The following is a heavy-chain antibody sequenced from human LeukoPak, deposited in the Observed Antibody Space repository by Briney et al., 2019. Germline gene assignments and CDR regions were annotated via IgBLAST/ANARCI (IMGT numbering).Heavy chain of an antibody. CDR3: ARRTAMVFPFDY. V-gene: IGHV4-38-2*02. D-gene: IGHD5-18*01. J-gene: IGHJ4*02. CDR1: GYSISSGYY. CDR2: IYHSGST. Sequence: SETLSLTCTVSGYSISSGYYWGWIRQPPGKGLEWIGSIYHSGSTYYNPSLKSRVTISVDTSKNQFSLKLSSVTAADTAVYYCARRTAMVFPFDYWGQGTLVTVSS.